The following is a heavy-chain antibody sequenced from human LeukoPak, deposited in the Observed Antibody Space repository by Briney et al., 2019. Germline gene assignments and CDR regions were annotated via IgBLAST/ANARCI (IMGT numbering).Heavy chain of an antibody. V-gene: IGHV1-18*01. D-gene: IGHD3-9*01. J-gene: IGHJ4*02. Sequence: ASVKVSCKASGFTFTSSAVQWVRQARGQRLEWIGWISAYNGNTNYAQKLQGRVTMTTDTSTSTAYMELRSLRSDDTAVYYCAREAGDILTGYLDYWGQGTLVTVSS. CDR1: GFTFTSSA. CDR2: ISAYNGNT. CDR3: AREAGDILTGYLDY.